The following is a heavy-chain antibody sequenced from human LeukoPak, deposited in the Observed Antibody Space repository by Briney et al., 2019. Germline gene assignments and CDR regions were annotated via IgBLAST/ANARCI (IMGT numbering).Heavy chain of an antibody. CDR2: VSYSGSST. Sequence: PGGSLRLSCGASGFTFSDYAMSWVRQAPGRGLDWVSTVSYSGSSTYYADSVKGRFTISRDNSKNTLYPQMDSLRVEDTAIYYCAKVPYSDYGSGRPPFMDVWGQGTTVAVSS. J-gene: IGHJ6*02. V-gene: IGHV3-23*01. D-gene: IGHD3-10*01. CDR3: AKVPYSDYGSGRPPFMDV. CDR1: GFTFSDYA.